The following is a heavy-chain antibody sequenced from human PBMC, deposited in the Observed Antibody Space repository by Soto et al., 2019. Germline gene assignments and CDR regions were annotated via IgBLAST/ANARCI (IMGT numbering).Heavy chain of an antibody. CDR3: TRIAYNYGPGDY. CDR2: TRNKANSFST. V-gene: IGHV3-72*01. CDR1: GFTFSGHY. Sequence: EVQLVESGGGLVQPGGSLRLSCEVSGFTFSGHYMDWVRQAPGKGLEWVGRTRNKANSFSTAYAPSVKGRFTISRDDSKSSLYLQMNSLKTDDTAVYYCTRIAYNYGPGDYWGQGTLVTVSS. J-gene: IGHJ4*02. D-gene: IGHD2-21*01.